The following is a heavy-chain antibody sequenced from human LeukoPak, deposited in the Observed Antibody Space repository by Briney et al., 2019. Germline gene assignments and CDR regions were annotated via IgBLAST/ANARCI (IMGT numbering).Heavy chain of an antibody. D-gene: IGHD3-22*01. J-gene: IGHJ4*02. CDR3: ARDRYDSSGSLDY. V-gene: IGHV3-7*01. CDR2: IKQDGSEK. Sequence: HPGGSLRLSCAASGFTFSSYWMSWVRQAPGKGLEWVANIKQDGSEKYYVDSVKGRFTISRDNAKNSLYLQMNSLRAEDTAVYYCARDRYDSSGSLDYWGQGTLVTVSS. CDR1: GFTFSSYW.